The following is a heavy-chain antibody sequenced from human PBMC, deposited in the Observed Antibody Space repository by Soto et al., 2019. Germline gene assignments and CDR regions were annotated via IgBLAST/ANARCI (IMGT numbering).Heavy chain of an antibody. Sequence: GGSLRLSCAASGFTFSDYYMSWIRQAPGKGLEWVAAISYDGSNKYYTDSVKGRFTISRDNSKNTLNLQMNSLRAEDTAVYYCANEIYGYNPPFDYWGQGTLVTVSS. CDR2: ISYDGSNK. D-gene: IGHD5-12*01. CDR3: ANEIYGYNPPFDY. CDR1: GFTFSDYY. J-gene: IGHJ4*02. V-gene: IGHV3-30*18.